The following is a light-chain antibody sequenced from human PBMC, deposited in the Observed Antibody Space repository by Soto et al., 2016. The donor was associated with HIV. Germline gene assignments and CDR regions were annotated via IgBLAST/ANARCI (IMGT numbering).Light chain of an antibody. V-gene: IGLV3-21*03. CDR1: HIEGKS. J-gene: IGLJ3*02. CDR3: QVWDSDTDYRV. CDR2: ADN. Sequence: SHELTQPPSLSVAPGKTARITCGGDHIEGKSVHWYQQRLGQAPVLVVYADNDRAPGIPERFSGSNSGNTATLTISRVEAGDEADYYCQVWDSDTDYRVFGGGTKVTVL.